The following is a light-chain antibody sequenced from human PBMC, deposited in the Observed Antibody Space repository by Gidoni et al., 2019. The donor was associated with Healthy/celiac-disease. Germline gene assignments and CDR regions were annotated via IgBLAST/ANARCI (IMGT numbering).Light chain of an antibody. CDR1: QGISSY. J-gene: IGKJ4*01. CDR2: ASS. V-gene: IGKV1-9*01. CDR3: QQINSYPLT. Sequence: IQVTQFPSFLSASVGDRVTITCRASQGISSYLAWYQQKPGKAPKLLIYASSTLQSGVPTRFRGSGSGTDFTLTISSLQPEDFATYSCQQINSYPLTFGGGTEVEI.